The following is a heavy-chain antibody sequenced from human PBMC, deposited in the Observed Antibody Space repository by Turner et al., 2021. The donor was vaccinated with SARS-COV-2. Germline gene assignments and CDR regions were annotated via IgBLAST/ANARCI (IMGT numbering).Heavy chain of an antibody. CDR1: GFTFSSYG. CDR2: ISYDGSNK. D-gene: IGHD2-15*01. J-gene: IGHJ4*02. V-gene: IGHV3-30*18. Sequence: QVQLVESGGGVVQPGSSLILPCAASGFTFSSYGMHWVRQAPGKGLEWVAVISYDGSNKYYADSVKGRFTISRDNSKNTLSLQMNSLGAEDTAVYYCAKEGLLVSLDYWGQGTPVTVSS. CDR3: AKEGLLVSLDY.